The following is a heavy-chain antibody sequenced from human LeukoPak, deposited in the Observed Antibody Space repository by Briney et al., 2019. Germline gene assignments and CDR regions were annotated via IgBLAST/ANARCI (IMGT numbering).Heavy chain of an antibody. D-gene: IGHD3-9*01. CDR1: GFTFSDFY. CDR2: ISNSGNTK. V-gene: IGHV3-11*04. J-gene: IGHJ4*02. CDR3: ARDLRYFDWLLTYYFDY. Sequence: GGSLRLSCAASGFTFSDFYMSWIRQAPGKGLEWVSYISNSGNTKYYADSVKGRFTISRDNAKNSLYLQMNSLRAEDTAVYYCARDLRYFDWLLTYYFDYWGQGTLVTVSS.